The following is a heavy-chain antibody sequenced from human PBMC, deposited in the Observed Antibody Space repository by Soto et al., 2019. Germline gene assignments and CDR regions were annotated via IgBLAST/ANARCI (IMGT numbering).Heavy chain of an antibody. V-gene: IGHV3-9*01. J-gene: IGHJ4*02. D-gene: IGHD6-19*01. CDR3: AKDISGYSSGYFDF. CDR2: ISWNSGSR. Sequence: EVQLVESGGGLVQPGRSLRLSCTASGFTFDDYAMHWFRQAPGKGLEWVSGISWNSGSRRYAESVKGRFTISRDNAKNCLYLQMNSLRAEDTAVYYGAKDISGYSSGYFDFWGQGILVTVTS. CDR1: GFTFDDYA.